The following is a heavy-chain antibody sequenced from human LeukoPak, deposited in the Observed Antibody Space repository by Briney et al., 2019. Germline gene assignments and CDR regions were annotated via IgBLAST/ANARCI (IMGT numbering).Heavy chain of an antibody. V-gene: IGHV1-69*04. CDR1: GYTFTSYY. CDR3: ARDAYYYDSSGYR. CDR2: IIPILGIA. J-gene: IGHJ4*02. D-gene: IGHD3-22*01. Sequence: SVKVSCKASGYTFTSYYMHWVRQAPGQGLEWMGRIIPILGIANYAQKFQGRVTITADKSTSTAYMELSSLRSEDTAVYYCARDAYYYDSSGYRWGQGTLVTVSS.